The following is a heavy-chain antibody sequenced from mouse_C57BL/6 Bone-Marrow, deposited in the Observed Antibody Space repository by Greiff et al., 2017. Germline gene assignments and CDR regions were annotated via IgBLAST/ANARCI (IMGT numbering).Heavy chain of an antibody. CDR3: ARGGNYAMDY. CDR1: GYTFTSYW. CDR2: IDPSDSYT. J-gene: IGHJ4*01. V-gene: IGHV1-69*01. D-gene: IGHD1-1*02. Sequence: QVQLQQPGAELVMPGASVKLSCKASGYTFTSYWMHWVKQRPGQGLEWIGEIDPSDSYTNYNQKFKGKSTLTVDKSSITAYMQLSSLTSEDSAVFYCARGGNYAMDYWGQGTSVTVSS.